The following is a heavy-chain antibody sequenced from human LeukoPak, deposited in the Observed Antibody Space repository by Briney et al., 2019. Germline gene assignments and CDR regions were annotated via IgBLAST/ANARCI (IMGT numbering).Heavy chain of an antibody. V-gene: IGHV3-21*04. D-gene: IGHD6-19*01. CDR1: GFTFSSYS. CDR2: ISSSSSYI. CDR3: AKRILEAHQPEVYSSGCYYFDY. Sequence: PGGSLRLSCAASGFTFSSYSMNWVRQAPGKGLEWVSSISSSSSYIYYADSVKGRFTISRDNAKNSLYLQMNSLRAEDTAVYYCAKRILEAHQPEVYSSGCYYFDYWGQGTLVTVSS. J-gene: IGHJ4*02.